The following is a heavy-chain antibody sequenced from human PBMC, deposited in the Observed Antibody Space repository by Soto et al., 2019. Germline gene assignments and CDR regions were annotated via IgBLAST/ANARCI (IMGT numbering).Heavy chain of an antibody. D-gene: IGHD5-18*01. V-gene: IGHV3-30*18. J-gene: IGHJ6*02. CDR1: GFIFSSYG. CDR2: ISNDGSNK. CDR3: AKDRHTAMGDWYYGMDV. Sequence: GGSLRLSCAASGFIFSSYGIHWVRQAPGKGLEWVAVISNDGSNKYYADSVKGRFTISRDNSKNTLYLPMSSLRAEDTAVYYCAKDRHTAMGDWYYGMDVWGQGATVTVSS.